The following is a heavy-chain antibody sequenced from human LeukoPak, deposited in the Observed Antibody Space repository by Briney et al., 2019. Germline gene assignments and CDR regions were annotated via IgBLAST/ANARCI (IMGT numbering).Heavy chain of an antibody. CDR1: GFTFSNAY. V-gene: IGHV3-11*04. CDR2: ISDSGTTI. Sequence: GGSLRLSCEASGFTFSNAYMSWVRQAPGKGLEWVSYISDSGTTIYYADSVKGRFTISRDNAKNSLYLQMNSLRAEDTALYYCARGENFLSGTYQRAFDNWGQGTLVTVSS. CDR3: ARGENFLSGTYQRAFDN. J-gene: IGHJ4*02. D-gene: IGHD1-26*01.